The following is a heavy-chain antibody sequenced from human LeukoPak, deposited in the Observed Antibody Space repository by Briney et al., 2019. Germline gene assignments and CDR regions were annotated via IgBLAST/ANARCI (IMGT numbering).Heavy chain of an antibody. J-gene: IGHJ4*02. Sequence: PSETLSLTCAVSGGSIRSSNWWSWVRQPPGRGLEWIGEIYHSGSTNYNPSLKSRVTISVNKSKNQFSLKLSSVTAADTAVYYCANSGSYRIYYFDYWGQGTLVTVSS. CDR2: IYHSGST. V-gene: IGHV4-4*02. CDR3: ANSGSYRIYYFDY. D-gene: IGHD1-26*01. CDR1: GGSIRSSNW.